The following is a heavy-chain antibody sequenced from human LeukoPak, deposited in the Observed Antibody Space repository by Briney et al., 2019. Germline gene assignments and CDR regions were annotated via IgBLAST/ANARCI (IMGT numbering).Heavy chain of an antibody. J-gene: IGHJ4*02. D-gene: IGHD6-19*01. V-gene: IGHV3-23*01. CDR3: AKGSPIAVAAPPDY. CDR1: GLTFSSYA. Sequence: GGSLRLSCAASGLTFSSYAMSWVRQAPGKGLEWVSGISGSGGSTYYADSVKGRFTISRDNSKNTLYLQMNSLRAEDTAVYYCAKGSPIAVAAPPDYWGQGTLVTVSS. CDR2: ISGSGGST.